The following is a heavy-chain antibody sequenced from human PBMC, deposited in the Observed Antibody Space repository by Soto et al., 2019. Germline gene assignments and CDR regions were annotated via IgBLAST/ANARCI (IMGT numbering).Heavy chain of an antibody. D-gene: IGHD3-3*01. V-gene: IGHV3-23*01. CDR3: AKDLHPFDFWSGPYYFDY. J-gene: IGHJ4*02. CDR2: ISGSGGST. Sequence: EVQLLESGGGLVQPGGSLRLSCAASGFTFSSYAMSWVRQAPGKGLAWVSAISGSGGSTYYADSVKGRFTSSRDNSKNTLYLQMNSLRAEDTAVYCCAKDLHPFDFWSGPYYFDYWGQGTLVTVSS. CDR1: GFTFSSYA.